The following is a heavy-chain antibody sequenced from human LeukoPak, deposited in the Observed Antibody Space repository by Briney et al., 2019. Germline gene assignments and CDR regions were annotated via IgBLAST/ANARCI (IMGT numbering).Heavy chain of an antibody. D-gene: IGHD3-3*01. CDR2: ISYDGSTK. CDR3: AKEFGVVTFDY. Sequence: GGSLRLSCAASGFTFRSYAMHWVRQAPGKGLEWVAVISYDGSTKYYADSVKGRFTIPRDNSKDTLSLQMNSLGAEDTAVYYCAKEFGVVTFDYWGQGALVTISS. J-gene: IGHJ4*02. V-gene: IGHV3-30*18. CDR1: GFTFRSYA.